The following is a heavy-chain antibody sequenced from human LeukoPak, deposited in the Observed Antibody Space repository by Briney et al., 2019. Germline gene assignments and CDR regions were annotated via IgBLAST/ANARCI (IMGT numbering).Heavy chain of an antibody. CDR2: IYYSGST. Sequence: SETLSLTCTVSGGSISSSSYYWGWIRQPPGKGLEWIGSIYYSGSTYYNPSLKSRVTISVDTSKNQFSLKLSSVTAADTAVYYCARSPIYPDAFDIWGQGTMVTVSS. V-gene: IGHV4-39*07. J-gene: IGHJ3*02. D-gene: IGHD2/OR15-2a*01. CDR1: GGSISSSSYY. CDR3: ARSPIYPDAFDI.